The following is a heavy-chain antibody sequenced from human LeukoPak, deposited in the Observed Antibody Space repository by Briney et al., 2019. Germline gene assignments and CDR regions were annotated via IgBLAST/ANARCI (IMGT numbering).Heavy chain of an antibody. CDR1: GYTFTSYG. CDR2: INAGNGNT. D-gene: IGHD5-24*01. CDR3: ARQLAPIYFDY. V-gene: IGHV1-3*01. J-gene: IGHJ4*02. Sequence: ASVKVSCKASGYTFTSYGISWVRQAPGQGLEWMGWINAGNGNTKYSQKFQGRVTITRDTSASTAYMELSSLRSEDTAVYYCARQLAPIYFDYWGQGTLVTVSS.